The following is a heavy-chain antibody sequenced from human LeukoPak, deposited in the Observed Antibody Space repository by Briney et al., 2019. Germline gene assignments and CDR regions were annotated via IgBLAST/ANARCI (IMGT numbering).Heavy chain of an antibody. V-gene: IGHV3-53*01. D-gene: IGHD6-19*01. Sequence: GGSLRLSCAASGFTVSNNYMTWVRQAPGEGLEWVSLIYSGGTTYYAESVKGRFTISRDNSKNTLYLQMDSLRAEDTGMYYCARDATYSSGWYGGRYFDYWGQGTLVTVSS. J-gene: IGHJ4*02. CDR3: ARDATYSSGWYGGRYFDY. CDR2: IYSGGTT. CDR1: GFTVSNNY.